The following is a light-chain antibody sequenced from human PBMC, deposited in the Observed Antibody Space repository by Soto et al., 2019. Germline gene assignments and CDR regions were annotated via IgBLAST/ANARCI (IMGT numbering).Light chain of an antibody. V-gene: IGKV1-39*01. CDR2: AAS. Sequence: DIQMTQSPSSLSASVGDRVTITCRASQSISGYLNWYKQKPGKAPKLLIYAASRLQSGVPSRFSGSGSGTDFTLTISSLQPEDFATYYCQQSYSTPDTFGGGTKVAIK. J-gene: IGKJ4*01. CDR1: QSISGY. CDR3: QQSYSTPDT.